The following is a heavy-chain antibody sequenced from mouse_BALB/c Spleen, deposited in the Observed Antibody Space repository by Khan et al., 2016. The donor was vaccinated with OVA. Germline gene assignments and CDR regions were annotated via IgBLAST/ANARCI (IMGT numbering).Heavy chain of an antibody. V-gene: IGHV1-85*01. CDR1: GYTFTNYD. D-gene: IGHD1-1*02. CDR2: IFPGDGSA. Sequence: QVQLQQSGAELVKPGASVKLSCKASGYTFTNYDLNWVRLRPEQGLEWIGWIFPGDGSAKYNEKFKGKATLTTDTSSSTAYMQLSRLTSEDSAVYFWTRHYYGGVHYWDFDVWGAGTAVTVSS. CDR3: TRHYYGGVHYWDFDV. J-gene: IGHJ1*01.